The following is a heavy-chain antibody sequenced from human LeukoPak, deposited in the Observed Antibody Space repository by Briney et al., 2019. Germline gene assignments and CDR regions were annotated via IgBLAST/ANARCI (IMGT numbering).Heavy chain of an antibody. V-gene: IGHV3-74*01. Sequence: PGGSLRLSCAASGFTFTNYWMHWVRQAPGKGLVWVSRIDIDGTGTSYADSVKGRFTISRDNAKNSLYLQMNSLRAEDTAVYYCAKAFQPEYYYGMDVWGQGTTVTVSS. J-gene: IGHJ6*02. D-gene: IGHD1-14*01. CDR3: AKAFQPEYYYGMDV. CDR2: IDIDGTGT. CDR1: GFTFTNYW.